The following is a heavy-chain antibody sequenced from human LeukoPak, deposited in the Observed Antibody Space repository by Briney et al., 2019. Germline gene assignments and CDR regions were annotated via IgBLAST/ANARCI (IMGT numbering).Heavy chain of an antibody. CDR2: ISSSSSYI. D-gene: IGHD5-12*01. CDR1: GFTFSSYS. J-gene: IGHJ4*02. CDR3: ARDTRTGATTKFDY. V-gene: IGHV3-21*01. Sequence: GGSLRLSCAASGFTFSSYSMNWVRQAPGKGLEWVSYISSSSSYIYYADSVKGRFTISRDNAKNSLYLQMNSLRAEDTAVYYCARDTRTGATTKFDYWGQGTLVTVSS.